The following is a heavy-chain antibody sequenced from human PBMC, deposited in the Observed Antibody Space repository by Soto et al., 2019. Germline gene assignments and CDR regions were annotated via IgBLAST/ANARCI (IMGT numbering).Heavy chain of an antibody. CDR2: ISYDGSNK. CDR3: AKDQAQYSSGWYPLYYYYGLDV. CDR1: GFTFSSYG. V-gene: IGHV3-30*18. J-gene: IGHJ6*02. D-gene: IGHD6-19*01. Sequence: LRLSCAASGFTFSSYGMHWVRQAPGKGLEWVAVISYDGSNKYYADSVKGRFTISRDNSKNTLYLQMNSLRAEDTAVYYCAKDQAQYSSGWYPLYYYYGLDVWGQGTTVTVSS.